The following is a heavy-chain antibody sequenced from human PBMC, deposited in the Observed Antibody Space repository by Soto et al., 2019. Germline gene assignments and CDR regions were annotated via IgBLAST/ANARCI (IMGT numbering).Heavy chain of an antibody. J-gene: IGHJ6*03. CDR1: GYTLTELS. CDR2: FDPEDGET. CDR3: ATLFGSLERPYYMDV. V-gene: IGHV1-24*01. D-gene: IGHD1-1*01. Sequence: GGSVKVSCKVSGYTLTELSMHWVRQAPGKGLEWMGGFDPEDGETIYAQKFQGRVTMTEDTSTDTAYMELSSLRSEDTAVYYCATLFGSLERPYYMDVWGKGTTVTVSS.